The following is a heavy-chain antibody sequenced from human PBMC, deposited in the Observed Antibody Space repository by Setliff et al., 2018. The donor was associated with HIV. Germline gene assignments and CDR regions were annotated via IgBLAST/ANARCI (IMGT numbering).Heavy chain of an antibody. CDR2: INHRGDT. J-gene: IGHJ5*02. V-gene: IGHV4-34*01. CDR3: SNWNTTIDEDA. Sequence: PSETLSLTCAVYGGSFSGYYWTWIRQPPGKGLEWIGDINHRGDTKYNPSLRSRVTISVDKSKNQFSLKMTSVTAADTALYYCSNWNTTIDEDAWGQGTLVTVSS. CDR1: GGSFSGYY. D-gene: IGHD5-18*01.